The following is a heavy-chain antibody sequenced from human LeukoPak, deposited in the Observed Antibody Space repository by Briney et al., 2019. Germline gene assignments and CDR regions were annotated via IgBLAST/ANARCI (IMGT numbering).Heavy chain of an antibody. Sequence: GGSLRLSCAASGFTFSSYGMHWVRQAPGKGLEWVAVIWYDGSNKYYADSVKGRFTISRDNSKNTLYLQMNSLRAEDTAVYYCARDMVGSGWVIYYYYYYMDVWGKGTTVTVSS. D-gene: IGHD6-19*01. CDR1: GFTFSSYG. CDR2: IWYDGSNK. CDR3: ARDMVGSGWVIYYYYYYMDV. V-gene: IGHV3-33*01. J-gene: IGHJ6*03.